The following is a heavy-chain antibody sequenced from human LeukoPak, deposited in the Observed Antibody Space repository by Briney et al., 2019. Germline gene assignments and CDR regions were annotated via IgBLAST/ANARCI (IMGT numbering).Heavy chain of an antibody. Sequence: SETLSLTCTVSGGSISSYYWSWIRQPPGKGLEWIGYIYYSGSTYYNPSLKSRVTISVDTSKNQISLKLSSVTAADTAVYYCARVMSDYYDSSGYWDYFDYWGQGTLVTVSS. J-gene: IGHJ4*02. D-gene: IGHD3-22*01. CDR3: ARVMSDYYDSSGYWDYFDY. CDR1: GGSISSYY. CDR2: IYYSGST. V-gene: IGHV4-59*12.